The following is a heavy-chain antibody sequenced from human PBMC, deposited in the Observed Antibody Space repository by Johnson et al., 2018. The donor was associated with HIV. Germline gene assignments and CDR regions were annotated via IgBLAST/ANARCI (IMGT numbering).Heavy chain of an antibody. CDR3: AITSRTDAFDI. D-gene: IGHD1-1*01. Sequence: VQLVESGGGLVQPGGSLRLSCAASGFTFTNYAMHWVRQAPGKGLEWVAVISYDGTNKYYADSVKGRFTISRDSSKNTLYLQMNSLRAEDTAVYYCAITSRTDAFDIWGQGTMVTVSS. V-gene: IGHV3-30*03. J-gene: IGHJ3*02. CDR2: ISYDGTNK. CDR1: GFTFTNYA.